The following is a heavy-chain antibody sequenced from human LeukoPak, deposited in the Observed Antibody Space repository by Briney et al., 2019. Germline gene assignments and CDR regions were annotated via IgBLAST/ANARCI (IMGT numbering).Heavy chain of an antibody. V-gene: IGHV3-7*01. Sequence: PGGSLRLSCAASGFTFSSYWMNWVRQAPGKGLEWVANIKQNGSEKYYVDSVKGRFTISRDNAKNSLYLQMNSLRAEDTAVYYCARGVTIFGVDIYFDYWGQGTLVTVSS. J-gene: IGHJ4*02. CDR3: ARGVTIFGVDIYFDY. CDR2: IKQNGSEK. D-gene: IGHD3-3*01. CDR1: GFTFSSYW.